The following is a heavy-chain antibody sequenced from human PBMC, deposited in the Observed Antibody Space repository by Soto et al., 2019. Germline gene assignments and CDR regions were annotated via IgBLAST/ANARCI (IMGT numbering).Heavy chain of an antibody. CDR1: GGSFSRYY. CDR2: INHSGGT. J-gene: IGHJ4*01. CDR3: VIVSPVVDDKYLFDF. D-gene: IGHD2-2*01. V-gene: IGHV4-34*01. Sequence: SETLPLTCAVYGGSFSRYYWTWIRRPPGKGLEWIGEINHSGGTNYNPSLKSRVIMSVDTSKNQFSLRLTSVTAADTAVYYCVIVSPVVDDKYLFDFWSQRTLVTGSS.